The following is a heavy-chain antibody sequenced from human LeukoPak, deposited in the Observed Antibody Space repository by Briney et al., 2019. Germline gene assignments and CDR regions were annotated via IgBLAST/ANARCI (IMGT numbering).Heavy chain of an antibody. D-gene: IGHD6-6*01. CDR3: ARFLGSSSGIVSKVY. V-gene: IGHV1-2*06. CDR2: INPNSGGT. J-gene: IGHJ4*02. Sequence: ASVKVSCKASGYTFTGYCMHWVRQAPGQGLEWMGRINPNSGGTNYAQKFQGRVTMTRDTSISTAYMELSRLRSDDTAVYYCARFLGSSSGIVSKVYWGQGTLVTVSS. CDR1: GYTFTGYC.